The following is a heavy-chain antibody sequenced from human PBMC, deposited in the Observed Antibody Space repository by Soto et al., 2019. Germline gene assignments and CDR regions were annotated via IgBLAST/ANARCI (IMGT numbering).Heavy chain of an antibody. CDR2: IIHILGTA. CDR3: ARGDLYRGTMDV. Sequence: QVQLVQSGAEVKKPGSSVKVSCKASGGTFSSYAISWVRQAPGQGLEWMGGIIHILGTANYAQKVQGRVTITADESTSTAYMELSSLRSEDTAVYYCARGDLYRGTMDVWGQGTTVTVSS. CDR1: GGTFSSYA. J-gene: IGHJ6*02. V-gene: IGHV1-69*01. D-gene: IGHD5-12*01.